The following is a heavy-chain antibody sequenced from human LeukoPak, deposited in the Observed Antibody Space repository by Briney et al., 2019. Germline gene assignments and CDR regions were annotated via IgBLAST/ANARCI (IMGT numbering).Heavy chain of an antibody. D-gene: IGHD3-22*01. J-gene: IGHJ3*01. V-gene: IGHV4-61*02. CDR2: IHISGST. CDR3: ARADRSGYFGNVVAFDF. Sequence: PSETLSLTCTVSSGSINSGSYSWTWIRQPAGKGLEWIGRIHISGSTDYTPSLKSRVTISVDTSKNQFSLKLSSVTAADTAVYYCARADRSGYFGNVVAFDFWGQGTMVTVSS. CDR1: SGSINSGSYS.